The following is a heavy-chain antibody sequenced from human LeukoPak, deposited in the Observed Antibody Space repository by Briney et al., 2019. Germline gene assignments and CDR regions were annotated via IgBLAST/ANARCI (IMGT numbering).Heavy chain of an antibody. CDR3: ARDVVVVPAAIHYGMDV. Sequence: SETLSLTCAVYGGSFSDYFWGWIRQPPGKGLEWIGEINHSGRTYYNPSLKSRVTISVDTSKNQFSLNLSSVTAADTAVYYCARDVVVVPAAIHYGMDVWGQGTTATVSS. CDR2: INHSGRT. D-gene: IGHD2-2*01. V-gene: IGHV4-34*01. J-gene: IGHJ6*02. CDR1: GGSFSDYF.